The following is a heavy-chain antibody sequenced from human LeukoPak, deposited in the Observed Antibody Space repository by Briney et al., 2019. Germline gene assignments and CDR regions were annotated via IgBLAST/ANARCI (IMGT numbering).Heavy chain of an antibody. CDR2: IYKSGST. V-gene: IGHV4-39*01. D-gene: IGHD5-18*01. CDR1: GGSISITSYY. J-gene: IGHJ4*02. CDR3: ARLWGYIYGYLDY. Sequence: SETLSLTCTVSGGSISITSYYWGWIRQPPGKGLEWIGSIYKSGSTYYNPSLKSRVTISVDTSKNQFSLKLSSVTAADTAVHYCARLWGYIYGYLDYWGQGTLVTVSS.